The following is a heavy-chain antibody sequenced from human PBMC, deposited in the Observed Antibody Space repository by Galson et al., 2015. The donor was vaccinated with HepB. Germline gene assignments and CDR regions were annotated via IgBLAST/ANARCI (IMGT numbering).Heavy chain of an antibody. CDR2: ISWNSGSI. Sequence: SLRLSCAASGFTFDDYAMHWVRQAPGKGLEWVSGISWNSGSIGYADSVKGRFTISRDNAKNSLYLQMNSLRAEDTALYYCAKEGLRLYGMDVWGQGTTVTVSS. CDR1: GFTFDDYA. V-gene: IGHV3-9*01. D-gene: IGHD4-17*01. CDR3: AKEGLRLYGMDV. J-gene: IGHJ6*02.